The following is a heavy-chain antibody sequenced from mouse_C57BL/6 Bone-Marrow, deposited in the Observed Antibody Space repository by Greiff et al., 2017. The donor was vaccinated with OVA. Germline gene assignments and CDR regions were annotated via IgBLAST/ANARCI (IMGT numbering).Heavy chain of an antibody. V-gene: IGHV5-15*04. CDR3: ARHGGAMDD. CDR2: ISNLAYSI. Sequence: EVKLVESGGGLVQPGGSLKLSCAASGFTFSDYGMAWVRQAPRKGPEWVAFISNLAYSIYYADTVTGRFTISRENAKNTLYLEMSSLRSEDTAMYYCARHGGAMDDWGQGTSVTVSS. J-gene: IGHJ4*01. CDR1: GFTFSDYG.